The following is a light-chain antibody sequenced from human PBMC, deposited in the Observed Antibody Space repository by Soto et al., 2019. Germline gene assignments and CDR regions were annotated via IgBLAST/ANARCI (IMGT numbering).Light chain of an antibody. CDR1: QSVSNN. J-gene: IGKJ5*01. CDR2: WAS. CDR3: QLNNTSLFT. Sequence: EIVMTQSPATLSVSPGERTTLSCSASQSVSNNLAWYQQKPGQAPRLLIYWASSRASGIPDRFSGSGYGTDFTLTVSRLEPEDFAVYYCQLNNTSLFTFAQGTRLEIK. V-gene: IGKV3D-15*01.